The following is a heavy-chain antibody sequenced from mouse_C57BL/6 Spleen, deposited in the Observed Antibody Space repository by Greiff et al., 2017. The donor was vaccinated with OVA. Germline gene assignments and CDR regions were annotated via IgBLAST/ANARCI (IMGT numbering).Heavy chain of an antibody. CDR2: IDPSDSET. J-gene: IGHJ2*01. CDR3: ARADYYGSSPLFDY. Sequence: QVQLQQPGAELVRPGSSVKLSCKASGYTFTSYWMHWVKQRPIQGLEWIGNIDPSDSETHYNQKFKDKATLTVDKSSSTAYMQLSSLTSEDSAVYYCARADYYGSSPLFDYWGQDTTLTVSS. CDR1: GYTFTSYW. V-gene: IGHV1-52*01. D-gene: IGHD1-1*01.